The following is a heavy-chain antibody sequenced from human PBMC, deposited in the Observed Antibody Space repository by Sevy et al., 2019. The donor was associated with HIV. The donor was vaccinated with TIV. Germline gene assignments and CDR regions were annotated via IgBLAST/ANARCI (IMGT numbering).Heavy chain of an antibody. CDR3: AKNYYDSSGYWDPVSFDY. D-gene: IGHD3-22*01. J-gene: IGHJ4*02. CDR2: ISGSGGST. Sequence: GGSLRLSCAASGFTFSSYAMSWVRQAPGKGLEWVSAISGSGGSTYYADSVKGRFTISRDNSKNTLSLQMNSLRAEDTAVYYCAKNYYDSSGYWDPVSFDYWGQGTLVTVSS. V-gene: IGHV3-23*01. CDR1: GFTFSSYA.